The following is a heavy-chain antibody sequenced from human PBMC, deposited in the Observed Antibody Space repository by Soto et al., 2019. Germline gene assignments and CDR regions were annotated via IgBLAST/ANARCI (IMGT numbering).Heavy chain of an antibody. V-gene: IGHV3-23*01. Sequence: LRLSFAASGFTFSSYAMSWVRQAPGKGLEWVSAISGSGGSTYYADSVKGRFTISRDNSKNTLYLQMNSLRAEDTAVYYCAKFRAGGYSYGSLDYWGQGTLVTVSS. CDR3: AKFRAGGYSYGSLDY. CDR1: GFTFSSYA. CDR2: ISGSGGST. J-gene: IGHJ4*02. D-gene: IGHD5-18*01.